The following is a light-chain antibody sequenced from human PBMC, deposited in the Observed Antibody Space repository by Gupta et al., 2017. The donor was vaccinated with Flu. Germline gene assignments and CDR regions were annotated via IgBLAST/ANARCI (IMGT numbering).Light chain of an antibody. CDR1: SSDVGRSDS. V-gene: IGLV2-14*01. CDR2: DVS. CDR3: SSYTSTSTFYV. J-gene: IGLJ1*01. Sequence: QSALTQPASVSGSPGQPITISCTGTSSDVGRSDSVSWYQQYPGKAPNLLIYDVSRRPSGVSSLFSGSKSGNTASLTISGLQAEDETDYFCSSYTSTSTFYVFGTGTKVTVL.